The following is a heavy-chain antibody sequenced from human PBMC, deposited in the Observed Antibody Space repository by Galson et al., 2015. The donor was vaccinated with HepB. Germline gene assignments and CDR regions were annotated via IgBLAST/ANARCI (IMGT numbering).Heavy chain of an antibody. CDR1: GFTFSNYA. D-gene: IGHD4/OR15-4a*01. CDR3: AKGTAGDYGGRFDY. Sequence: SLRLSCAASGFTFSNYAMSWVRQAPGKGLEWVSAISVSGDKTYYPDSVRSRFTIFRDNSKHTLYLQMNSLRAEDTAVYYCAKGTAGDYGGRFDYWGQGALVTVSS. CDR2: ISVSGDKT. J-gene: IGHJ4*02. V-gene: IGHV3-23*01.